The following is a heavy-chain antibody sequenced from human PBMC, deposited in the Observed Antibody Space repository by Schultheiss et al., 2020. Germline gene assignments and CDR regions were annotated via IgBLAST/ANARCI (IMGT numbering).Heavy chain of an antibody. CDR2: ISYDGSNK. CDR3: ARDGNSGYNADYYYGMDV. D-gene: IGHD5-12*01. CDR1: GFTFSSFA. J-gene: IGHJ6*02. Sequence: LSLTCAASGFTFSSFAMHWVRQAPGKGLEWVALISYDGSNKYYADSVKGRLTISRDNSKSTLCLEMNSLRTEDTAVYYCARDGNSGYNADYYYGMDVWGQGTTVTVSS. V-gene: IGHV3-30-3*01.